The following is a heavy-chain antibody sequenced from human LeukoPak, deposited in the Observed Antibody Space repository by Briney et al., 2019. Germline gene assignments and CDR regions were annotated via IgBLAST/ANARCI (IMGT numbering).Heavy chain of an antibody. D-gene: IGHD3-3*01. CDR2: IYYSGST. V-gene: IGHV4-39*01. J-gene: IGHJ5*02. Sequence: SETLSLTCTVSGGSISGSFYYWAWIRQPPGKGLEWIGSIYYSGSTYYNPSLKNRVSVSVDTSKNQFSLKLSSVTAADTALYYCVRHVLRFLEEKNWFYPWGQGTLVTVSS. CDR3: VRHVLRFLEEKNWFYP. CDR1: GGSISGSFYY.